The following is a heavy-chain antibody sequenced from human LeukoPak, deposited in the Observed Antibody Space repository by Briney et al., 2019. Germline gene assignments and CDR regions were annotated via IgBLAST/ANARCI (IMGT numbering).Heavy chain of an antibody. CDR1: GGSISSGSYY. CDR2: IYTSGST. V-gene: IGHV4-61*02. CDR3: AGITIFGVVII. J-gene: IGHJ4*02. Sequence: SQTLSLTCTVSGGSISSGSYYWSWIRQPAGKRLEWIGRIYTSGSTNYNPSLKSRVTISVDTSKNQFSLKLSSVTAADTAVYYCAGITIFGVVIIWGQGTLVTVSS. D-gene: IGHD3-3*01.